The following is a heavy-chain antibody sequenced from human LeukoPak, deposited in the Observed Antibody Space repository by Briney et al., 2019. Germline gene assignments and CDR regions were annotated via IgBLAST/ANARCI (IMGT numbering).Heavy chain of an antibody. Sequence: ASVKVSCKASGYTFTGYYMHWVRQAPGQGLEWMGRINPNSGGTNYAQKFQGRVTMTRDTSISTAYMELSRLRSDDTAVYYCARKKMVRGAASVGYYYYYMDVWGKGTTVTVFS. D-gene: IGHD3-10*01. CDR2: INPNSGGT. CDR1: GYTFTGYY. CDR3: ARKKMVRGAASVGYYYYYMDV. V-gene: IGHV1-2*06. J-gene: IGHJ6*03.